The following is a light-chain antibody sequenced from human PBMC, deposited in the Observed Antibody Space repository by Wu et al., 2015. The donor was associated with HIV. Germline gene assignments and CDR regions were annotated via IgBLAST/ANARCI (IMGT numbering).Light chain of an antibody. Sequence: EIVLTQSPETLSLSPGERATLSCRAGQSVSTYLAWYQQKRGQAPRLLIHDASNRATGIPARFSGSGSTTEFTLTISNMQSEDFAIYYCQQYNDWPLTFGGGTKVEIK. CDR2: DAS. V-gene: IGKV3-11*01. CDR1: QSVSTY. CDR3: QQYNDWPLT. J-gene: IGKJ4*01.